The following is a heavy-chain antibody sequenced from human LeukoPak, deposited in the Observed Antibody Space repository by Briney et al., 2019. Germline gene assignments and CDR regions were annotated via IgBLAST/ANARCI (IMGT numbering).Heavy chain of an antibody. CDR1: GYTFSSYA. CDR2: ISYDGGNK. J-gene: IGHJ4*02. D-gene: IGHD3-22*01. V-gene: IGHV3-30-3*01. Sequence: GGSLRLSCAASGYTFSSYAMHWVRQAPGKGLEWVAVISYDGGNKYYADSVKGRFTISRDNSKNTLYLQMNSLRAEDTAVYYCARMGPYYYDSSGYIDYWGQGTLVTVSS. CDR3: ARMGPYYYDSSGYIDY.